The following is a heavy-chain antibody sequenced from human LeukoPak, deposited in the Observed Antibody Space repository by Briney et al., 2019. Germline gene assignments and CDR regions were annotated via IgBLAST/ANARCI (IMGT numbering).Heavy chain of an antibody. CDR2: ISYDGNNE. CDR3: ARGSRFTSTGCLERSYSSRISYPFDY. J-gene: IGHJ4*02. D-gene: IGHD2-2*01. CDR1: EFTFSIYA. V-gene: IGHV3-30-3*01. Sequence: GGSLRLSCAASEFTFSIYAMHWVRQAPGKGLEWVAVISYDGNNEYYADSAKGRFTISRDNSKNQVSLQMNSLTPEDTAAYHCARGSRFTSTGCLERSYSSRISYPFDYGGRGPRVAASS.